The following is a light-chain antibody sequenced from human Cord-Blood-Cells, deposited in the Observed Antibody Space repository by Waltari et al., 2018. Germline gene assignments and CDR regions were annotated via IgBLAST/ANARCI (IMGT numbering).Light chain of an antibody. Sequence: DIQMTQSPSTLSASVGDRVTITCRASQSISSWLAWYQQKPGKAPKLLIYDASSLESGVPSRFSGSVSGTEFTLTISSLQPDDFATYYCQQYNSYSGYTFGQGTKLEI. CDR2: DAS. CDR3: QQYNSYSGYT. CDR1: QSISSW. V-gene: IGKV1-5*01. J-gene: IGKJ2*01.